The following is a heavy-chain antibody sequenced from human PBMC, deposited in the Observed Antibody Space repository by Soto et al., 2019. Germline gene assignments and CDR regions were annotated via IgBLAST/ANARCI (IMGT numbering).Heavy chain of an antibody. D-gene: IGHD3-10*01. CDR3: ARCEPWFGESGGRYYYYYGMDV. J-gene: IGHJ6*02. Sequence: ASVKVSCKASGYTFTGYYMHWVRQAPGQGLEWMGWINPNSGGTNYAQKFRGRVTMTRDTSISTAYMELSRLRSDDTAVYYCARCEPWFGESGGRYYYYYGMDVWGQGTTVTVSS. V-gene: IGHV1-2*02. CDR1: GYTFTGYY. CDR2: INPNSGGT.